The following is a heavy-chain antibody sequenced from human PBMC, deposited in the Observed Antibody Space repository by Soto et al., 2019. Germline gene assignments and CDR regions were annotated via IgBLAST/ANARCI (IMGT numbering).Heavy chain of an antibody. V-gene: IGHV3-23*01. D-gene: IGHD2-2*01. Sequence: PGGSLRLSCGASGFTFSDNAMTWVRQAPGKGLEWVSSISDDGDSKYYADSVKGRFAVSRDNSKNTLFLHMNSLGAEDTAVYYCAKSLSTAVNYGLDVWGQGTSVTVSS. CDR1: GFTFSDNA. J-gene: IGHJ6*02. CDR3: AKSLSTAVNYGLDV. CDR2: ISDDGDSK.